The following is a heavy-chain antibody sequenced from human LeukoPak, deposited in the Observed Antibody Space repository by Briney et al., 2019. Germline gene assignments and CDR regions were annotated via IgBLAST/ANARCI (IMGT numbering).Heavy chain of an antibody. D-gene: IGHD2-21*02. J-gene: IGHJ6*02. CDR3: SRDSLSSCGGDCYSGLDV. CDR1: GFTFSNYW. CDR2: IKSDGSST. V-gene: IGHV3-74*01. Sequence: GGSLRLSCAASGFTFSNYWMHWVRQAPGEALMWVSRIKSDGSSTTYADSVKGRFTISRDNAKNTLYLQMNSLRAEDTAVYYCSRDSLSSCGGDCYSGLDVWGQGTTVTISS.